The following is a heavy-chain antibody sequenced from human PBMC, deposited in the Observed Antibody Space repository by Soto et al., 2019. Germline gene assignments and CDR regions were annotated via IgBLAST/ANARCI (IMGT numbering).Heavy chain of an antibody. CDR1: GFSLTTSGVG. Sequence: QITLKESGPTLVKPTQTLTLTCTFSGFSLTTSGVGVGWIRQPPGKALEWLAPIYWDDDKRYSPSLKSRPTTTXDXXTTPVVLTTTTMDPADTATYFCAHTTTTVTWWFDPWGQGPLVTVSS. D-gene: IGHD4-17*01. J-gene: IGHJ5*02. CDR2: IYWDDDK. CDR3: AHTTTTVTWWFDP. V-gene: IGHV2-5*02.